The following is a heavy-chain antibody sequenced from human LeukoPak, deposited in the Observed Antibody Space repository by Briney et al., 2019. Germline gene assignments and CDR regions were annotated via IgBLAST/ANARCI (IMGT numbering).Heavy chain of an antibody. CDR3: AKYGGSGWVIDY. Sequence: PSETLSLTCTVSGGSIRNSYWTWIRQPPGKGLEYIGYIYYTGGTNYNPSLKSRVTISVDTSKNQFSLKLNSVTAADTAVYFCAKYGGSGWVIDYWGQGTLVTVSS. CDR2: IYYTGGT. D-gene: IGHD6-19*01. V-gene: IGHV4-59*08. CDR1: GGSIRNSY. J-gene: IGHJ4*02.